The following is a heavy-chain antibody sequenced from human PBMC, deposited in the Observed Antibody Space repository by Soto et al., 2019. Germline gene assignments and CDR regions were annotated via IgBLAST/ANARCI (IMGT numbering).Heavy chain of an antibody. Sequence: GGSLRLSCAASGFTFSSFAISWVRQAPGKGLDWVSAISGSGGSTYSADSVKGRFTISRDNSKNTLYLQLNSLRFEDTAVYYCAKDDFTDRGDDYFDYWGPGTLVTVSA. CDR2: ISGSGGST. D-gene: IGHD2-21*02. CDR3: AKDDFTDRGDDYFDY. V-gene: IGHV3-23*01. J-gene: IGHJ4*02. CDR1: GFTFSSFA.